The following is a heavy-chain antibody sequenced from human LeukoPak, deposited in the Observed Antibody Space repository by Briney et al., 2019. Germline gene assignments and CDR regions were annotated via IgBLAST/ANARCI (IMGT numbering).Heavy chain of an antibody. V-gene: IGHV1-24*01. Sequence: ASVKVSCKVSGYTVTELSMHWVRQAPGKGLEWMGGFDPEDGETIYAQKFQGRVTMTEDTSTDTAYMELSSLRSEDTAVYYCATDNYSSGWYDYYYYYGMDVWGKGTTVTVPS. D-gene: IGHD6-19*01. CDR1: GYTVTELS. CDR2: FDPEDGET. CDR3: ATDNYSSGWYDYYYYYGMDV. J-gene: IGHJ6*04.